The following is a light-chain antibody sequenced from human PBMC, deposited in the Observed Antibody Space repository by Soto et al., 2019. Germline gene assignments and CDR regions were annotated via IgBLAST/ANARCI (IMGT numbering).Light chain of an antibody. CDR3: QQYGSSAA. CDR1: QSVSSNY. CDR2: GAS. J-gene: IGKJ4*01. V-gene: IGKV3-20*01. Sequence: ILLTQSPDTLSLSPGERATLSCRATQSVSSNYLAWYQQKAGQAPRLLIYGASSRATGIPDRISGSGSGTDFTLTINRLEPEDSAVYYCQQYGSSAAFGGGTKGEI.